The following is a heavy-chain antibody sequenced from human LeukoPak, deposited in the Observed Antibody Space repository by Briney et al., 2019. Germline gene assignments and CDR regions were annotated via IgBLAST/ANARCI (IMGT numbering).Heavy chain of an antibody. V-gene: IGHV4-4*07. CDR3: ARSAFLVTAPGLYYFDY. CDR2: IYNSGST. CDR1: GGSISSYY. Sequence: PSETLSLTCTVSGGSISSYYWSRIRQPAGQGLEWIGHIYNSGSTNYNPSLKGRVTMSVATSKNQSSLHLSSVTAADTATEYSARSAFLVTAPGLYYFDYWGQGTLVAVSS. D-gene: IGHD6-13*01. J-gene: IGHJ4*02.